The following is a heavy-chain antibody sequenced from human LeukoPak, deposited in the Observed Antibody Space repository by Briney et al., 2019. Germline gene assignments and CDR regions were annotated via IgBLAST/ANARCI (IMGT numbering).Heavy chain of an antibody. J-gene: IGHJ5*02. CDR3: VGLMVRGVIGP. V-gene: IGHV1-8*01. D-gene: IGHD3-10*01. Sequence: ASVKVSCKTSGYTFIDYDINWVRQATGQGLEWMGWMNPNIGDTGYAQKFQGRVTMPRNPSITTAYMELSSLRSDDTAVYYCVGLMVRGVIGPWGQGTPVTVSS. CDR2: MNPNIGDT. CDR1: GYTFIDYD.